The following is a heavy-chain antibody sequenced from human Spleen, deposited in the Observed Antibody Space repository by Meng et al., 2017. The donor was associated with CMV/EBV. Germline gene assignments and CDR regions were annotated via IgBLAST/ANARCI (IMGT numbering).Heavy chain of an antibody. V-gene: IGHV1-46*01. Sequence: ASVKVSCKASGYTFTSYYINWVRQAPGQGLEWMRVINPSGGTTNYAQKFQGRVTMTRDTSTSTVYMEVSGLRSEDTAVYYCARDPRTFHYDIWSGYCMDVWGQGTTVTVSS. CDR3: ARDPRTFHYDIWSGYCMDV. CDR1: GYTFTSYY. D-gene: IGHD3-3*01. J-gene: IGHJ6*02. CDR2: INPSGGTT.